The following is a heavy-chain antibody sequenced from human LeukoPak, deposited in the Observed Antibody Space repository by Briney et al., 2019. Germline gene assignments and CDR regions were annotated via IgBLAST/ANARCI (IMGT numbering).Heavy chain of an antibody. Sequence: SVKFSCTASGYTFTAGYYIHWVRQAPGPGLEWMGRINSYSGGTNYALKFQGRVTMTRDTSMSTAYMDLSSLTSDDTAVYFCVGDNGAYWGQGTLVTVSS. V-gene: IGHV1-2*06. CDR3: VGDNGAY. J-gene: IGHJ4*02. CDR2: INSYSGGT. D-gene: IGHD2-8*01. CDR1: GYTFTAGYY.